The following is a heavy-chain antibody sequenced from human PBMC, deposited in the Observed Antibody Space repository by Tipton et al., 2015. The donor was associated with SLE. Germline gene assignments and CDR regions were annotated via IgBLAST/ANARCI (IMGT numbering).Heavy chain of an antibody. CDR2: IYYSGST. D-gene: IGHD1-26*01. CDR1: GGSISSSSYY. Sequence: LRLSCTVSGGSISSSSYYWGWIRQPPGKGLEWIGSIYYSGSTYYNPSLKSRVTISVDTSKNQFSLKLSSVTAADTAVYYCARPVRGKEAIVGAHPIDYWGQGTLVTVSS. CDR3: ARPVRGKEAIVGAHPIDY. V-gene: IGHV4-39*01. J-gene: IGHJ4*02.